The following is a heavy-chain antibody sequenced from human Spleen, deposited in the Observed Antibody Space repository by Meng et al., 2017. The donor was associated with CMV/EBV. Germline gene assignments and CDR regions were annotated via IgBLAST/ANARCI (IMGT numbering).Heavy chain of an antibody. CDR2: ISSSSSTI. Sequence: GGSLRLSCAASGFTFSSYSMNWVRQAPGKGLEWVSYISSSSSTIYYADSVKGRFTISRDNAKNSLYLQMNSLRAEDTAVYYCARKYDFWERSYYGMDVWGQGTTVTVSS. V-gene: IGHV3-48*04. J-gene: IGHJ6*02. D-gene: IGHD3-3*01. CDR1: GFTFSSYS. CDR3: ARKYDFWERSYYGMDV.